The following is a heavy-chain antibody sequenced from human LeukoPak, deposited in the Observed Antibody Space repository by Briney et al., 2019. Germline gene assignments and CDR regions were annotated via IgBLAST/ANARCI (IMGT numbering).Heavy chain of an antibody. CDR1: GYTFTDYY. CDR2: INPNSGGT. CDR3: TRIGYNHYFDY. J-gene: IGHJ4*02. V-gene: IGHV1-2*02. Sequence: ASVKVSCKASGYTFTDYYLHWVRQAPGQGLEWMGWINPNSGGTNYAQTFQGRVTMTRDTSITTAYLELSRLRSDDTAVYYCTRIGYNHYFDYWGQGTLVTVSS. D-gene: IGHD1-14*01.